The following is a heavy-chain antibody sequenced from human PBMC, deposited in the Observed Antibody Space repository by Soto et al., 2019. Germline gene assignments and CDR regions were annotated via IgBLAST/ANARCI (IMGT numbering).Heavy chain of an antibody. Sequence: EVQLVESGGGLVQPGGSLRLSCAASGFTFSSYWMSWVRQAPGKGLESVANIKQDGSEKYYVDSVKGRFTISRDNAKNSLYLQTNSLRAEDTGVYYLPSDSRTTTVVKYWGQGTLVTVSS. D-gene: IGHD4-17*01. CDR3: PSDSRTTTVVKY. J-gene: IGHJ4*02. CDR1: GFTFSSYW. V-gene: IGHV3-7*01. CDR2: IKQDGSEK.